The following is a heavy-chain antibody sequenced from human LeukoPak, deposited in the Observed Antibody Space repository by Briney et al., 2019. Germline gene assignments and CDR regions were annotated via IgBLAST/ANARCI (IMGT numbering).Heavy chain of an antibody. J-gene: IGHJ6*02. D-gene: IGHD3-10*02. CDR2: ISGSGGST. V-gene: IGHV3-23*01. CDR1: GFTFSTYA. Sequence: PGGSLRLSCAASGFTFSTYAMSWVRQAPGKGLEWVSAISGSGGSTYYADSVKGRFTISRDNSKSMLFLQLNSLRAEDTALYYCARDLHYYVAMDVWGQGPRSPSP. CDR3: ARDLHYYVAMDV.